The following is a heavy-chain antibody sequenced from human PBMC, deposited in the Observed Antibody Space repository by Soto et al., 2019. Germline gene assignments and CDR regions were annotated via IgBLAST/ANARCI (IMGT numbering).Heavy chain of an antibody. CDR2: ISGSGGST. J-gene: IGHJ5*02. CDR3: AKDSKKWFGELYNWFDP. Sequence: GGSLRLSCAASGFTFSSYAMSWVRQAPGKGLEWVSAISGSGGSTYYADSVKGRFTISRDNSKNTLYLQMNSLRAEDTAVYYCAKDSKKWFGELYNWFDPWGQGTLVTVSS. D-gene: IGHD3-10*01. CDR1: GFTFSSYA. V-gene: IGHV3-23*01.